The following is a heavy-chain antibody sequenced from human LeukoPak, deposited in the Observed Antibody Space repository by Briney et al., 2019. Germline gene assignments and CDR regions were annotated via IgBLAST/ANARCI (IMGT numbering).Heavy chain of an antibody. CDR3: AGDPQVYGEFDNWFDP. D-gene: IGHD4-17*01. V-gene: IGHV1-18*01. CDR2: ISAYNGNT. CDR1: GYTFSSYG. J-gene: IGHJ5*02. Sequence: ASVKVSCKASGYTFSSYGISWVRQAPGQGLEWMGWISAYNGNTNYAQKLQGRVTMTTDTSTSTAYMELRSLRSDDTAVYYCAGDPQVYGEFDNWFDPWGQGTLVTVSS.